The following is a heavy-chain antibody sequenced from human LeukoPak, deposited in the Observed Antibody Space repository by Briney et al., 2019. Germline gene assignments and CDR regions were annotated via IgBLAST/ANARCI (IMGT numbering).Heavy chain of an antibody. CDR3: ARPEDSSGYPTCFDY. J-gene: IGHJ4*02. Sequence: GGSLRLSCAASGFTFSSYEMNWVRQAPVKGLEWVSYISSSGSTIYYADSVKGRFTISRDNAKNSLYLQMNSLRAEDTAVYYCARPEDSSGYPTCFDYWGQGTLVTVSS. CDR1: GFTFSSYE. CDR2: ISSSGSTI. V-gene: IGHV3-48*03. D-gene: IGHD3-22*01.